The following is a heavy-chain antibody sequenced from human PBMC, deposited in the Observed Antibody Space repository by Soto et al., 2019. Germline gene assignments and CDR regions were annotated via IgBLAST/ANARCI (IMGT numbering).Heavy chain of an antibody. CDR1: GYTFTSYG. V-gene: IGHV1-18*04. J-gene: IGHJ6*02. CDR3: ARVGSTVFGVVIPGYYYYGMDV. D-gene: IGHD3-3*01. CDR2: ISAYNGNT. Sequence: GASVKVSCKASGYTFTSYGISWVRQAPGQGLEWMGWISAYNGNTNYAQKLQGRVTMTTDTSTSTAYMELRSLRSDDTAVYYCARVGSTVFGVVIPGYYYYGMDVWGQGTTVTSP.